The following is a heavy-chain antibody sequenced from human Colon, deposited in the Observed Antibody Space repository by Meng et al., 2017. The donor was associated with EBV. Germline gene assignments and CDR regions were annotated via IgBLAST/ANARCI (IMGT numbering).Heavy chain of an antibody. V-gene: IGHV3-23*01. CDR3: AKGGSSCCFDC. CDR2: ISGTGGSK. D-gene: IGHD2-15*01. CDR1: GFTFSNYA. Sequence: EVQVCDAGGGLVQPGGSLRLSCADSGFTFSNYAMSWVRQAPGKGLEWVSSISGTGGSKYYAESVKGRFTISRDSSKNTLYLQMNSLRAEDTAVYYCAKGGSSCCFDCWGQGTLVTVSS. J-gene: IGHJ4*02.